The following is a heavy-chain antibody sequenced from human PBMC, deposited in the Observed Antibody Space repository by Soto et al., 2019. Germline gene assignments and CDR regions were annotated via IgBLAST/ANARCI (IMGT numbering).Heavy chain of an antibody. CDR1: GGSISSSSYY. Sequence: SETLSLTCTVSGGSISSSSYYWGWIRQPPGKGLEWIGSIYYSGSTYYNPSLKSRVTISVDTSKNQFSLKLSSVTAADTAVYYCARRVDMATMPYYYYGMDVWGQGTTVTV. V-gene: IGHV4-39*01. CDR3: ARRVDMATMPYYYYGMDV. J-gene: IGHJ6*02. D-gene: IGHD5-12*01. CDR2: IYYSGST.